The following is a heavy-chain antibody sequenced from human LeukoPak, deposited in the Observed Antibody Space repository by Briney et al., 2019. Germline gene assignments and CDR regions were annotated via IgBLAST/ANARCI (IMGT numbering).Heavy chain of an antibody. CDR1: GGSISIHY. Sequence: SETLSLTCTVSGGSISIHYWSWIRQPPGKGLEWIGYIYYSGSTNYNPSLKSRVTISVDTSKNQFSLKLSSVTAADTAVYYCARHYCSTTSCYVSHWGQGTLVTVSS. V-gene: IGHV4-59*11. CDR3: ARHYCSTTSCYVSH. D-gene: IGHD2-2*01. J-gene: IGHJ4*02. CDR2: IYYSGST.